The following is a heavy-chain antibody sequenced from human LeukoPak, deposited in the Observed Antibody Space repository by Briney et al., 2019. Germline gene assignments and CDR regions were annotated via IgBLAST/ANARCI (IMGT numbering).Heavy chain of an antibody. J-gene: IGHJ4*02. D-gene: IGHD6-19*01. V-gene: IGHV1-69*04. CDR2: IIPILGIA. CDR1: GYTFTSYY. CDR3: AREVAVAGPADSGPTEFDY. Sequence: GASVKVSCKASGYTFTSYYMHWVRQAPGQGLEWMGRIIPILGIANYAQKFQGRVTITADKSTSTAYMELSSLRSEDTAVYYCAREVAVAGPADSGPTEFDYWGQGTLVTVSS.